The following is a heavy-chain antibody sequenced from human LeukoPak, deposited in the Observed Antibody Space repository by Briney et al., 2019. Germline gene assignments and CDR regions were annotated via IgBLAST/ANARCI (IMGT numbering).Heavy chain of an antibody. V-gene: IGHV3-7*05. D-gene: IGHD3-22*01. CDR3: ARGQYYYDTSGYYADY. Sequence: GGSLRLSCAASGFRISTYWMSWVRQAPGKGLEWVANINEDGSEKYYVDSVKGRFTISRDNAKNSLYLQMKSLRAEDTAVYYCARGQYYYDTSGYYADYWGQGTLVTVSS. J-gene: IGHJ4*02. CDR2: INEDGSEK. CDR1: GFRISTYW.